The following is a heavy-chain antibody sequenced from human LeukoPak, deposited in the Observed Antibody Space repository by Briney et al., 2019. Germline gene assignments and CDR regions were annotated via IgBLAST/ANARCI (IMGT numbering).Heavy chain of an antibody. D-gene: IGHD3-10*01. J-gene: IGHJ4*02. CDR2: IYTSGST. CDR3: AREQVGVTAYHFDY. V-gene: IGHV4-61*02. CDR1: GGSISSGSYY. Sequence: PSETLSLTCTVSGGSISSGSYYWSWIRQPAGKGLEWIGRIYTSGSTNYNPSLKSRVTISVDTSKNQFSLKLSSVTAADTAVYYCAREQVGVTAYHFDYWGQGTLVTVSS.